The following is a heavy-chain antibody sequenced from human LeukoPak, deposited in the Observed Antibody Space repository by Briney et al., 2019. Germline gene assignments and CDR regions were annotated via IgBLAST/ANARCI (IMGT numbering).Heavy chain of an antibody. CDR1: GGSISSYY. Sequence: SETLSLTCTVSGGSISSYYWSWIRQPPGKGLEWIGYIYYSGSTNYNPSLKSRVTISVDTSKNQFSLKLSSVTAADTAVYYCAIRVKDSSNKGGHWFDPWGQGTLVTVSS. CDR2: IYYSGST. J-gene: IGHJ5*02. D-gene: IGHD1/OR15-1a*01. CDR3: AIRVKDSSNKGGHWFDP. V-gene: IGHV4-59*12.